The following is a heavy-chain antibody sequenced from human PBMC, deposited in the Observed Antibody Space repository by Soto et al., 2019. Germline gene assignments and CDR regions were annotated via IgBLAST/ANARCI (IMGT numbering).Heavy chain of an antibody. CDR2: LYWDDDK. D-gene: IGHD6-19*01. V-gene: IGHV2-5*02. CDR1: GFSLNTNAVG. CDR3: AHRRVRDSSGENFDS. Sequence: QITLKESGPTLVKPTQTLTLTCTFSGFSLNTNAVGVAWIRQPPGKALQWLALLYWDDDKRYSPSLKSRLTITTETSKNQVVLTMTNMDPEDTATYYCAHRRVRDSSGENFDSWGQGTLVTGSS. J-gene: IGHJ4*02.